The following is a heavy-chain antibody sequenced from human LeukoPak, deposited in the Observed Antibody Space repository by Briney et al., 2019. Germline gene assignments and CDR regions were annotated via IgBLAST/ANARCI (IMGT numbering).Heavy chain of an antibody. CDR3: ARVRTVVAATAAYNWFDP. D-gene: IGHD2-15*01. Sequence: SETLSLTCTVSGGSISSYYWSWIRQPPGKGLEWIGYIYYSGSTNYNPSRKSRVTISVDTSKNQFSLKLSSVTAADTAVYYCARVRTVVAATAAYNWFDPWGQGTLVTVSS. CDR2: IYYSGST. J-gene: IGHJ5*02. V-gene: IGHV4-59*01. CDR1: GGSISSYY.